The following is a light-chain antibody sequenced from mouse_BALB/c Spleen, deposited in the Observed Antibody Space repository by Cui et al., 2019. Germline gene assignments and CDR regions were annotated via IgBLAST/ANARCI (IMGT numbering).Light chain of an antibody. CDR2: STS. CDR3: HQWSSYPWT. V-gene: IGKV4-80*01. Sequence: QIVLTQSPAVMSGSLGEVITVTCSATSSVSYMHWYQQKSGTSPKLLIYSTSNLSSRVPSRFNGSGSGNFYSLTISSVEAEDAADYYCHQWSSYPWTFGGGTKLEIK. J-gene: IGKJ1*01. CDR1: SSVSY.